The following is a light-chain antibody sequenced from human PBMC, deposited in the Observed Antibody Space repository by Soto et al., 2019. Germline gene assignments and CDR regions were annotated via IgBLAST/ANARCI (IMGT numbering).Light chain of an antibody. J-gene: IGLJ1*01. CDR1: SSDVGGYNY. CDR2: DVS. CDR3: CSYTSISNRLYA. Sequence: ALTQPASVSGSPGQSITISCTGTSSDVGGYNYVSWYQQHPGKAPKLLIYDVSNRPSGVSNRFSGSKSGNTASLTISGLQAEDEADYYCCSYTSISNRLYAFGTGTKVTVL. V-gene: IGLV2-14*01.